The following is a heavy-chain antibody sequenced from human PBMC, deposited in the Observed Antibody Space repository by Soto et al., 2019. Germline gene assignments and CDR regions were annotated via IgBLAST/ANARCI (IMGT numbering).Heavy chain of an antibody. D-gene: IGHD3-10*01. V-gene: IGHV1-18*01. J-gene: IGHJ6*02. CDR1: GYTFTSYG. CDR3: ARDRGLVVRGVAYYYGMDV. Sequence: ASVKVSCKASGYTFTSYGISWVRQAPGQGLEWMGWISAYNGNTNYAQKLQGRVTMTTDTSTTTAYMELRSLRSDDTAVYYCARDRGLVVRGVAYYYGMDVWGQGTTVTVSS. CDR2: ISAYNGNT.